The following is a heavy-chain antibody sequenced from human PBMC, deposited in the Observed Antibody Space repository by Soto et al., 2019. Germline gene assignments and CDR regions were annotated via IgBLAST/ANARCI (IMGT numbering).Heavy chain of an antibody. D-gene: IGHD5-18*01. V-gene: IGHV4-30-4*01. Sequence: SETLSLTCTVSDGSISRGDYYWSWIRQPPGKGLEWIGYIYYSGSTYYNPSLKSRVTISVDTSKNQFSLKLSSVTAADTAVYYCARGGLLRGYSYGHNFDYWGQGTLVTVSS. CDR1: DGSISRGDYY. J-gene: IGHJ4*02. CDR2: IYYSGST. CDR3: ARGGLLRGYSYGHNFDY.